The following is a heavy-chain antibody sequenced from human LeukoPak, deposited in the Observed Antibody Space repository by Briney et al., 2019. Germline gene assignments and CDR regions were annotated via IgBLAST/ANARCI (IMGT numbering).Heavy chain of an antibody. V-gene: IGHV4-39*01. CDR1: GGSINSSSYY. Sequence: SETLSLTCTVSGGSINSSSYYWGWIRQPPGKGLEWIGSIYYSGSTYYNPSLKSRVTISVDTSKNQFSLKLSSVTAADTAVYYCARGSSGWSYYFDYWGQGTLVTVSS. CDR3: ARGSSGWSYYFDY. D-gene: IGHD6-19*01. CDR2: IYYSGST. J-gene: IGHJ4*02.